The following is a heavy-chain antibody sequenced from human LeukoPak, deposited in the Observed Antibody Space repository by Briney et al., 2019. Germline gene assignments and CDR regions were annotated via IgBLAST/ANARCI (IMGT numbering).Heavy chain of an antibody. CDR3: AKGYYYDSSGYFGSSGGYYYMDV. J-gene: IGHJ6*03. D-gene: IGHD3-22*01. CDR1: GGTFSSYA. CDR2: ISGSGGSA. V-gene: IGHV3-23*01. Sequence: GASVKVSCKASGGTFSSYAISWVRQAPGKGLEWVSAISGSGGSAYYADSVKGRFTISRDNSKNTLYLQMNSLRAEDTAVYYCAKGYYYDSSGYFGSSGGYYYMDVWGKGTTVTVSS.